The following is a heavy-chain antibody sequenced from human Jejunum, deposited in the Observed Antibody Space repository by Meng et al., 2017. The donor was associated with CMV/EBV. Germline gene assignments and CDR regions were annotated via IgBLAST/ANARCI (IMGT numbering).Heavy chain of an antibody. CDR2: IGSSSSFT. Sequence: QVQVLEPGGGLGKPGESLRLSCAASGFSFSDHYINWIRQAPGKGLEWIVYIGSSSSFTNYADSVKGRFTISRDNAKNSLYLQMSSLRGEDTAVYYCARAGLGHNSFDPWGQGTLVTVSS. CDR1: GFSFSDHY. CDR3: ARAGLGHNSFDP. V-gene: IGHV3-11*03. D-gene: IGHD2-15*01. J-gene: IGHJ5*02.